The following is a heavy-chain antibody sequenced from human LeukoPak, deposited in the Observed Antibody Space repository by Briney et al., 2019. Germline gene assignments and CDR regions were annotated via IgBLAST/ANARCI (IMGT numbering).Heavy chain of an antibody. CDR2: INPKTGGT. V-gene: IGHV1-2*02. D-gene: IGHD1-26*01. CDR3: ARVLCCNVGATFLFDY. Sequence: ASVKVSCKTSGYTFTDYYIHWVRQAPGQGLEWIGWINPKTGGTRYAQNFQGRVTMTRDTSISTAYMELSGLRSDDTAVFYCARVLCCNVGATFLFDYWGQGTLVTASS. J-gene: IGHJ4*02. CDR1: GYTFTDYY.